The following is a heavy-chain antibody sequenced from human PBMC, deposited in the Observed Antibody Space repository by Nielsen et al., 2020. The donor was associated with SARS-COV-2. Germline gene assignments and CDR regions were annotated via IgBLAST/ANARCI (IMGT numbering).Heavy chain of an antibody. V-gene: IGHV3-48*02. CDR1: GFTFSASG. CDR3: ARQTVSSYQLLRKYYYYIDV. Sequence: GESLKISCAASGFTFSASGMNWVRQVPGRGLEWISYINGGETHVYYAASVKGRFTIFRDNAKNALYLQMNSLRDDDTAVYYCARQTVSSYQLLRKYYYYIDVWGKGTTVTVSS. J-gene: IGHJ6*03. D-gene: IGHD2-2*01. CDR2: INGGETHV.